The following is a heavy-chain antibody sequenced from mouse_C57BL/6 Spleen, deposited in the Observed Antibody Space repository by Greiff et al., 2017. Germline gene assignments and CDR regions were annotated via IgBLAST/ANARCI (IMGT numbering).Heavy chain of an antibody. CDR3: ARGDYYGSHFDY. CDR2: ISYDGSN. CDR1: GYSITSGYY. V-gene: IGHV3-6*01. J-gene: IGHJ2*01. D-gene: IGHD1-1*01. Sequence: VQLQQSGPGLVKPSQSLSLTCSVTGYSITSGYYWNWIRQFPGNKLEWMGYISYDGSNNYNPSLKNRISITRDTSKNQFFLKLNSVTTEDTATYYCARGDYYGSHFDYWGQGTTLTVSS.